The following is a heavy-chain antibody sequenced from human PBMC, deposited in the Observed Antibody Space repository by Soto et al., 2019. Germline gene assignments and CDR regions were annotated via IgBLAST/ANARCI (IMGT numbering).Heavy chain of an antibody. CDR1: GYTFTNYA. CDR3: ARRGDGMDV. J-gene: IGHJ6*02. V-gene: IGHV1-3*05. D-gene: IGHD3-10*01. CDR2: INVGNGNT. Sequence: QVQLVQSGAEEKKPGASVKVSCKASGYTFTNYAIHWVRQATGQRLEWMGWINVGNGNTKYSQKLQGRVTFTRDTSASTADMELSSLISEDTAVYYCARRGDGMDVRGQGTTVTVYS.